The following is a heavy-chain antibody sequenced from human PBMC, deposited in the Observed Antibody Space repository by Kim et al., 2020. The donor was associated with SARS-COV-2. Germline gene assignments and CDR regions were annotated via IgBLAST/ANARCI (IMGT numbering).Heavy chain of an antibody. CDR1: GYTFTSYY. Sequence: ASVKVSCKASGYTFTSYYMHWVRQAPGQGLEWMGIINPSGGSTSYAQKFQGRVTMTRDTSTSTVYMEVSSLRSEDTAVYYCARDLTVTTDNYYYYGMDGWGQGTTVTVSS. D-gene: IGHD4-17*01. CDR2: INPSGGST. CDR3: ARDLTVTTDNYYYYGMDG. J-gene: IGHJ6*02. V-gene: IGHV1-46*01.